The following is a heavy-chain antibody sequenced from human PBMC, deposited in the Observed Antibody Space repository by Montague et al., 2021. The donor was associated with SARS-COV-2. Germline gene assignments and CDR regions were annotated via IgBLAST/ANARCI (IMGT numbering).Heavy chain of an antibody. CDR2: ISYNGRNK. D-gene: IGHD5-18*01. J-gene: IGHJ4*02. CDR1: GLTFSSYA. Sequence: SLRLSCAASGLTFSSYALHWVRQAPGKGPEWVAVISYNGRNKQFGDSVKGRATISRDNSKNTLYLQVDSLRTDDTAVYYCAREPKPVGYSYGYTFFDYWGQGTLVTVSS. V-gene: IGHV3-30*03. CDR3: AREPKPVGYSYGYTFFDY.